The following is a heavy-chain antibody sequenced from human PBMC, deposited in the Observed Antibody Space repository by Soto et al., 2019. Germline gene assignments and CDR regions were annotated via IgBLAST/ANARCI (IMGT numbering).Heavy chain of an antibody. CDR3: ASYYYDSSGYYHYFDY. V-gene: IGHV3-23*01. Sequence: EVQLLESGGGLVQPGGSLRLSCEASGFTFSDSAMSWVRQAPGKGLEWVSGISGSGGRTYYADSVKGRFTISRDNSKNTVYLQMNSLRAEDTASYYCASYYYDSSGYYHYFDYWGQGTLVTVSS. D-gene: IGHD3-22*01. CDR2: ISGSGGRT. J-gene: IGHJ4*02. CDR1: GFTFSDSA.